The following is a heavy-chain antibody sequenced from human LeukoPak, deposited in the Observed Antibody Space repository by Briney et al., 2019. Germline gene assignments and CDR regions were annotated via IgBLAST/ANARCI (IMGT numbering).Heavy chain of an antibody. D-gene: IGHD3-22*01. Sequence: PSETLSLTCTVSGYSISSGYYWGWIRQPPGKGLEWIGSIYHSGSTYYNPSLKSRVTISVDTSKNQFSLKLSSVTAADTAVYYCARGHYYESSGIRDYWGQGTLVTVSS. CDR3: ARGHYYESSGIRDY. CDR2: IYHSGST. J-gene: IGHJ4*02. CDR1: GYSISSGYY. V-gene: IGHV4-38-2*02.